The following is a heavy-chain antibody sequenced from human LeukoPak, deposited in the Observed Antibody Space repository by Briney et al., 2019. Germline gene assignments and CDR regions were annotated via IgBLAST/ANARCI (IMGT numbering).Heavy chain of an antibody. D-gene: IGHD4-11*01. V-gene: IGHV3-74*01. J-gene: IGHJ5*02. CDR1: GFNLRDYS. Sequence: GGSLRLSCAASGFNLRDYSMHWVRQAPGKGLVWVSRLGTDGTYTNYADSVTGRFTISRDNAKNTLYLQMDSLRADDTSFYYCVRDPSNSGNWFDLWGQGTLVTVSS. CDR2: LGTDGTYT. CDR3: VRDPSNSGNWFDL.